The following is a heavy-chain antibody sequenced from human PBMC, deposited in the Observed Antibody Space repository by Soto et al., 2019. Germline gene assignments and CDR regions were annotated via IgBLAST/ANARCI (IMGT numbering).Heavy chain of an antibody. J-gene: IGHJ5*02. CDR1: GYTFTGYY. D-gene: IGHD6-13*01. CDR2: INPNSGGT. Sequence: ASVKVSCKASGYTFTGYYMHWVRQAPGQGLEWMGWINPNSGGTNYAQKFQGWVTMTRDTSISTAYMELSRLRSDDTAVYYCAREMYSSSWYPGFDPWGQGTLVTVSS. CDR3: AREMYSSSWYPGFDP. V-gene: IGHV1-2*04.